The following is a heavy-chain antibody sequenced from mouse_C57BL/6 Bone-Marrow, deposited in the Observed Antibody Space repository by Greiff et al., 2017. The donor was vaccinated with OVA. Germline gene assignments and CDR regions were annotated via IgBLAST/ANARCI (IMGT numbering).Heavy chain of an antibody. CDR1: GYTFTSYW. D-gene: IGHD2-13*01. V-gene: IGHV1-69*01. CDR3: ARAGGDYVYYGDFDV. Sequence: VQLPQPGAELVMPGASVTLSCKASGYTFTSYWMHWVTQRPGQGLEWIGEIDPSDSSTHYNQQFKGKSIMTVHKSASTACMQLISLTSEDSSVYYCARAGGDYVYYGDFDVWGTGTTVTVSS. CDR2: IDPSDSST. J-gene: IGHJ1*03.